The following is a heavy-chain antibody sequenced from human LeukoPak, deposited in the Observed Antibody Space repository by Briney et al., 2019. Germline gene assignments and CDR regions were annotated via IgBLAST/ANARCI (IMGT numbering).Heavy chain of an antibody. CDR2: ISWNSGSI. V-gene: IGHV3-9*01. Sequence: GGSLRLSCAASGFTFDDYAMHWGRQAPGKGLAWVSGISWNSGSIGYADSVKGRFTISRDNAKNSLYLQTNSLRAEDTALYYCAKDRSPGPADGMDVWGQGTTVTVSS. D-gene: IGHD3-10*01. CDR1: GFTFDDYA. J-gene: IGHJ6*02. CDR3: AKDRSPGPADGMDV.